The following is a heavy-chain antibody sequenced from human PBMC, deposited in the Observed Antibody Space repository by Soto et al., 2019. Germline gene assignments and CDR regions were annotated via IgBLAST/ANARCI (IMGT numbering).Heavy chain of an antibody. V-gene: IGHV3-49*03. D-gene: IGHD1-1*01. CDR1: GFTLGEYA. CDR3: TRANWKRDTNWFEA. J-gene: IGHJ5*02. CDR2: IRSKAYGGTT. Sequence: PGGSLRVPWTASGFTLGEYAMSLFRQAPGKGLEWVGFIRSKAYGGTTEYAASVKGRFTISRDDSKSIAYLQMNSLKTEDTAVYYCTRANWKRDTNWFEAWGQGTLVTVSS.